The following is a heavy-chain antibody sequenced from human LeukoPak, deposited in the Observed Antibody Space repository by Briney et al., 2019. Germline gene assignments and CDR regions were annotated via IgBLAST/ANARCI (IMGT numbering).Heavy chain of an antibody. V-gene: IGHV3-9*03. J-gene: IGHJ4*02. Sequence: GGSLRLSCAASGFTFDDYAMHWVRQAPGKGLEWVSGISWNSGSIGYADSVKGRFTISRDNAKNSLYLQMNSLRAEDMALYYCAKEGASGSLDYWGQGTLVTVSS. CDR2: ISWNSGSI. CDR1: GFTFDDYA. CDR3: AKEGASGSLDY. D-gene: IGHD3-10*01.